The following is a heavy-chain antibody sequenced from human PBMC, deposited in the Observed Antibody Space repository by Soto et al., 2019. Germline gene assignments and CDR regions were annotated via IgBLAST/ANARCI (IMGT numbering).Heavy chain of an antibody. CDR2: ISGSGGST. V-gene: IGHV3-23*01. D-gene: IGHD3-10*01. J-gene: IGHJ5*02. CDR1: GFTFSSYA. CDR3: AKVSGLLWFGENNWFDP. Sequence: PGGSLSLSCAASGFTFSSYAMSWVRQAPGKGLEWVSAISGSGGSTYYADSVKGRFTISRDISKITLYLQMNSLRAEDTALYYCAKVSGLLWFGENNWFDPWGQGTLVTVSS.